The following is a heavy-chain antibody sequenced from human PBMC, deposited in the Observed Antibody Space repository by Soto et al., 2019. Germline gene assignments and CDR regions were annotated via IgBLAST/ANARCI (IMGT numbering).Heavy chain of an antibody. CDR3: ARIGTNYYDGRDV. CDR1: GFSLSTSGVG. CDR2: IDWDDDQ. Sequence: RPTMVKPTQTLTLSSTFSGFSLSTSGVGVGWIRQPPGKALEWLARIDWDDDQHYSRSLQTRLTISKDTSKYQVVLTMTNMDPVDTATYYCARIGTNYYDGRDVCGQGTTVTISS. J-gene: IGHJ6*02. V-gene: IGHV2-70*11. D-gene: IGHD1-1*01.